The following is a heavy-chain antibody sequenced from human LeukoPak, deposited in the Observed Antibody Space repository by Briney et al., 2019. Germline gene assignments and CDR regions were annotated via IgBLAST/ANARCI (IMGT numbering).Heavy chain of an antibody. V-gene: IGHV1-8*01. CDR1: GYTFTSYD. J-gene: IGHJ4*02. CDR3: AIGRPSYGYGDDY. Sequence: ASVKVSXKASGYTFTSYDINWVRQATGQGLEWMGWMNPNSGNTGYAQKFQGRVTMTRNTSISTAYMELSSLRSEDTAVYYCAIGRPSYGYGDDYWGQGTLVTVSS. CDR2: MNPNSGNT. D-gene: IGHD5-18*01.